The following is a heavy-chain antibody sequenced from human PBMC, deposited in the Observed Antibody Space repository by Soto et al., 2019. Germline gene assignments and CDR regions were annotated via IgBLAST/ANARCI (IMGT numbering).Heavy chain of an antibody. D-gene: IGHD2-21*02. CDR2: ITSNGGST. J-gene: IGHJ4*02. CDR1: GFTFSDYA. V-gene: IGHV3-64*01. CDR3: ARADSGGDYHY. Sequence: PGGSLRLSCAASGFTFSDYAMHWVRQAPGKELEYVSAITSNGGSTYYANSVKGRFTISRDNSKNTLSLQMGSLRAEDMAVYYCARADSGGDYHYWGQGTLVTVSS.